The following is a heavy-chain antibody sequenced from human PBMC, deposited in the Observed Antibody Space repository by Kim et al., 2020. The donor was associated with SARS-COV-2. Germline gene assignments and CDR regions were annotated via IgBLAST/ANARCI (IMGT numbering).Heavy chain of an antibody. CDR3: AGRSSTTFDI. V-gene: IGHV6-1*01. CDR1: GDSVSSNTAA. D-gene: IGHD2-2*01. CDR2: TYYRSKWYN. Sequence: SRTLSLTCAISGDSVSSNTAAWNWIRQSPSRGLEWLGRTYYRSKWYNEYAVSLKSRITINSDTSKNQLFLQLNSVTPEDTAVYYCAGRSSTTFDIWGQGTMVTVSS. J-gene: IGHJ3*02.